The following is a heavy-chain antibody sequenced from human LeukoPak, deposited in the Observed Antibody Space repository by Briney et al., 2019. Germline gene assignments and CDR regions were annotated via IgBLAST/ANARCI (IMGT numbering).Heavy chain of an antibody. D-gene: IGHD3-10*01. CDR2: VYYSGST. Sequence: SETLSLTCTVPGGSISAYYWSWIREPPGEGLGWIGYVYYSGSTNYNPSLKSRVTISVDTSKSQFSLKLTSVTAADTAVYYCARGGGSGRGNWFDPWGQGSLVIVSS. J-gene: IGHJ5*02. CDR3: ARGGGSGRGNWFDP. V-gene: IGHV4-59*01. CDR1: GGSISAYY.